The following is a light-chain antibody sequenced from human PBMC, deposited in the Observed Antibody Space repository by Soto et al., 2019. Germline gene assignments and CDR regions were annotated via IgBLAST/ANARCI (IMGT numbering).Light chain of an antibody. Sequence: QSALTQPASVSGSPGQSITISCTGSSSDVGAYNSVAWYQHHPGKAPKLMLYEVSNRPSGISNRFSGSKSGNTASLTISGLQAEDEADYYCSSYITSDTLVFGGGTKLTVL. CDR3: SSYITSDTLV. V-gene: IGLV2-14*01. CDR1: SSDVGAYNS. J-gene: IGLJ3*02. CDR2: EVS.